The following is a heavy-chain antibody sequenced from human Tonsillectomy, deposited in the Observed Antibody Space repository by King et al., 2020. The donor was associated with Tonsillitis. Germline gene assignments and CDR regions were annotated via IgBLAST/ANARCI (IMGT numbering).Heavy chain of an antibody. CDR1: GFTFSSYG. CDR2: IWYDGSNK. CDR3: AREAAGNDAFDI. V-gene: IGHV3-33*08. D-gene: IGHD6-13*01. Sequence: QLVQSGGGVVQPGRSLRLSCAASGFTFSSYGMHWVRQAPGKGLEWAAVIWYDGSNKYYVDSVKGRFTIFRDNSKNTLYLQMNSLRAEDPAVYYCAREAAGNDAFDIWGQGTMVTVSS. J-gene: IGHJ3*02.